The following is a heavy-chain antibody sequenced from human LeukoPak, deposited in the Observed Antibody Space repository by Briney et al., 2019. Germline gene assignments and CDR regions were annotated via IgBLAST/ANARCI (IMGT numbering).Heavy chain of an antibody. D-gene: IGHD3-22*01. CDR3: SRADDNSGYADY. Sequence: SETLSLTCAVSGGSISSSNWWSWVRQPPGKGLEWIGEIFHSGSTNYSPSLKSRVTISVDKSKNQFSLKLSSVTAADTAVYYCSRADDNSGYADYWGQGTLVTVSS. CDR1: GGSISSSNW. CDR2: IFHSGST. J-gene: IGHJ4*02. V-gene: IGHV4-4*02.